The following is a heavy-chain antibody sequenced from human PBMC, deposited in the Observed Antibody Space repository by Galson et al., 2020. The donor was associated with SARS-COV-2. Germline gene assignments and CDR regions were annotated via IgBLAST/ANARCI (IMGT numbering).Heavy chain of an antibody. D-gene: IGHD5-12*01. CDR1: GDSISNYY. J-gene: IGHJ6*02. CDR2: VYYSATT. Sequence: ASETLSLTCTFSGDSISNYYWSWIRQPPGKGLEWIGYVYYSATTYYNPSFKSRVTISVDTSKNQFSLNLTSVTPADTAVYFCARGGRYSNGFPLAYYGMDVWGRGTSVTVSS. V-gene: IGHV4-59*03. CDR3: ARGGRYSNGFPLAYYGMDV.